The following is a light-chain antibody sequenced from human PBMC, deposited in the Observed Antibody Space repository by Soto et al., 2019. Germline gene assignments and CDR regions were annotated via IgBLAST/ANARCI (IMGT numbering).Light chain of an antibody. CDR1: TGTVTSGHY. Sequence: QAVVTQEPSLTVSPGETVTLTCGSSTGTVTSGHYPYWFQQRPGQAPTTLIYDTNNKYSWTPDRFSGSLLGGKAALTLSGAQPEDEGDYYCLLLYSGNRRVFVTGTKVTVL. V-gene: IGLV7-46*01. J-gene: IGLJ1*01. CDR2: DTN. CDR3: LLLYSGNRRV.